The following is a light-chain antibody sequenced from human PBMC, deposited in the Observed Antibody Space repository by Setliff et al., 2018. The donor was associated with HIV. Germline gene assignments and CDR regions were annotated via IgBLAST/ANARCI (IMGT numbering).Light chain of an antibody. J-gene: IGLJ1*01. CDR1: IDPYNS. V-gene: IGLV2-14*01. CDR2: EVS. CDR3: SSYTSSGAPSYV. Sequence: QSALTQPASVSGSPGQSITVSCTDIDPYNSVSWYQQLPGKAPKLILYEVSVRPSGISHRFAGSKSDNTASLTISGLEAEDEGSCYCSSYTSSGAPSYVFGTGTKVTVL.